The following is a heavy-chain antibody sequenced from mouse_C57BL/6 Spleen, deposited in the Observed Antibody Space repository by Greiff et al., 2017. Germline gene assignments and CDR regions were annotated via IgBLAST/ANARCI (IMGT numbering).Heavy chain of an antibody. Sequence: QVQLQQPGAELVKPGASVKMSCKASGYTFTSYWITWVKQRPGQGLEWIGDIYPGSGSTNYNEKFKSKATLTVDTSSSTAYMQLSSLTSEDSAVYYCAREGYDYDWFADWGQGTLVTVSA. D-gene: IGHD2-4*01. CDR1: GYTFTSYW. V-gene: IGHV1-55*01. CDR3: AREGYDYDWFAD. CDR2: IYPGSGST. J-gene: IGHJ3*01.